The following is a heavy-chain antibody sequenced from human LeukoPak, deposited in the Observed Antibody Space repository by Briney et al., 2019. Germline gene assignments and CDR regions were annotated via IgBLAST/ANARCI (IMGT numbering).Heavy chain of an antibody. V-gene: IGHV1-46*01. D-gene: IGHD3-22*01. CDR1: GYTLTSYY. CDR2: INPSGGST. Sequence: ASVKVSCKASGYTLTSYYMHWVRQAPGQGLEWMGIINPSGGSTSYAQKFQGRVTMTRDTSTSTVYMELSSLRSEDTAVYYCARGKDYYDSSGYFVLDYWGQGTLVTVSS. J-gene: IGHJ4*02. CDR3: ARGKDYYDSSGYFVLDY.